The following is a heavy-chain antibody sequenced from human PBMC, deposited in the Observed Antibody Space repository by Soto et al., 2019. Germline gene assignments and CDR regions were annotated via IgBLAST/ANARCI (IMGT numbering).Heavy chain of an antibody. CDR2: IYYSGST. D-gene: IGHD1-1*01. CDR3: ARVGGDGYNYGNLFDY. J-gene: IGHJ4*02. V-gene: IGHV4-59*01. Sequence: PSETLSLTCTVSGGSISSYYWSWIRQPPGKGLEWIGYIYYSGSTNYNPSLKSRVTISVDTSKNQFSLKLSSVTAADTAVYYCARVGGDGYNYGNLFDYWGQGTLVTVSS. CDR1: GGSISSYY.